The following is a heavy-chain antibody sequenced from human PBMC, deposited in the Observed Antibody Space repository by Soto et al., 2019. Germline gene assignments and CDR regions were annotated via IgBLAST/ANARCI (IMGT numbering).Heavy chain of an antibody. V-gene: IGHV3-53*01. CDR3: ARRPYYCGAGSCYPLFDY. D-gene: IGHD2-15*01. CDR1: GFSVTANY. J-gene: IGHJ4*02. Sequence: PGGSLRLSCEVSGFSVTANYMSWVRQAPGKGLEWVSVIYSGGSTYYIDSVKGRFSISRDISKNTLYLQMNSLRAEDTAVYYCARRPYYCGAGSCYPLFDYWGQGTLVTVSS. CDR2: IYSGGST.